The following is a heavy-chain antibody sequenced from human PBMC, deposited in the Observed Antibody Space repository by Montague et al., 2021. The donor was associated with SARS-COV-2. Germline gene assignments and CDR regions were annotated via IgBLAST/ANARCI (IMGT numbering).Heavy chain of an antibody. J-gene: IGHJ4*02. D-gene: IGHD5-12*01. Sequence: SLRLSCAASGFTFSNYWMHWVRQAPGKGLVWVSRINSDGSSTTYADSVKGRFTISRDNAKNTVYLQRNSLRAEDSAVYYCASDSRYSGYEADYWGQGTLATVSS. CDR1: GFTFSNYW. V-gene: IGHV3-74*01. CDR2: INSDGSST. CDR3: ASDSRYSGYEADY.